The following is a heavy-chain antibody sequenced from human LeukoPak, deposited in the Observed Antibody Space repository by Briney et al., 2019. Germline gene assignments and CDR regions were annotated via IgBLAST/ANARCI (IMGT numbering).Heavy chain of an antibody. CDR2: IYSGGST. Sequence: PGRSLRLSCTASGFTFGDYAMSWVRQAPGKGLEWVSVIYSGGSTYYADSVKGRFTISRDNSKNTLYLQMNSLRAEDTAVYYCARVSGWSKISYWGQGTLVTVSS. D-gene: IGHD6-19*01. J-gene: IGHJ4*02. CDR3: ARVSGWSKISY. CDR1: GFTFGDYA. V-gene: IGHV3-53*01.